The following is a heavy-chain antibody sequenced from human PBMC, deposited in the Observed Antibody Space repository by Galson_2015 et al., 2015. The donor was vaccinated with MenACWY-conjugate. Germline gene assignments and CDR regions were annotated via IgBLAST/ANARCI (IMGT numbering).Heavy chain of an antibody. CDR3: VRGSIGWRGMDI. CDR1: GFVFSDYC. V-gene: IGHV3-74*03. CDR2: ICAGGISI. D-gene: IGHD2-15*01. Sequence: LRLSCAASGFVFSDYCMHWVRQAPGKGLECVSRICAGGISIMYGDSVRGRFTISRDDAENTLYLQMDGLRTDDTAVYFCVRGSIGWRGMDIWGQGTTVTVSS. J-gene: IGHJ6*02.